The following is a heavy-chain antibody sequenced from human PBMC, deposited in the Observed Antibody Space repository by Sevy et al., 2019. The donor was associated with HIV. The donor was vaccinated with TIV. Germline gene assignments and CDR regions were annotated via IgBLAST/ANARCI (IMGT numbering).Heavy chain of an antibody. J-gene: IGHJ4*02. Sequence: ASVKVSCKASGYTFTSHYMHCVRQAPGPGLEWTGIINPRRGSTSYAQKFQGRVTMPRDTSTSTVYMELSSVRSEDTAVYYCARGGRYYYNSSGYYYWGQGTLVTVSS. CDR1: GYTFTSHY. D-gene: IGHD3-22*01. CDR3: ARGGRYYYNSSGYYY. V-gene: IGHV1-46*03. CDR2: INPRRGST.